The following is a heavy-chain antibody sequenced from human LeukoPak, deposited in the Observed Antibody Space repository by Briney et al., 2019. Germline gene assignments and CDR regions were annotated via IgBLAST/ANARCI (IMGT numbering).Heavy chain of an antibody. CDR2: IYHSGST. Sequence: PSETLSLTCTVSGCSISSGYYWGWIRQPPGKGLEWIGSIYHSGSTYYNPSLKSRVTISVDTSKNQFSLKLSSVTAADTAVYYCARDQSNEGFDPWGQGTLVTVSS. D-gene: IGHD1-1*01. V-gene: IGHV4-38-2*02. CDR1: GCSISSGYY. CDR3: ARDQSNEGFDP. J-gene: IGHJ5*02.